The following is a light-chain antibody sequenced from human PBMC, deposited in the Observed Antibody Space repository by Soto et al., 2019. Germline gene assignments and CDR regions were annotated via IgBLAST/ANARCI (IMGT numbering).Light chain of an antibody. J-gene: IGLJ1*01. Sequence: QSVLTQPASVSGSPGQSITISGTGTSTDVGDSNHVSWYQHHPGKVPKVIIYEVSYRPSGVSNRFSGSKYAYTASLTISGLQAEDEADYSCNSQTTSGIRVFGTGTKLTVL. V-gene: IGLV2-14*01. CDR1: STDVGDSNH. CDR3: NSQTTSGIRV. CDR2: EVS.